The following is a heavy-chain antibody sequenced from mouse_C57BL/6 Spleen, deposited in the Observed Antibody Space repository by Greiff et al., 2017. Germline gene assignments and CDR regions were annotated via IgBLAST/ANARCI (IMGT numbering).Heavy chain of an antibody. CDR2: IDPEDGET. D-gene: IGHD1-1*01. CDR3: ARVYYGPEDYFDY. J-gene: IGHJ2*01. V-gene: IGHV14-2*01. Sequence: VQLQQSGAELVKPGASVKLSCTASGFNFKDYYMHWVKQRTEQGLEWIGRIDPEDGETKYAPKVQGKATITADTSSNTAYLQHSSLTSEDTAVYYCARVYYGPEDYFDYWGQGTTLTVSS. CDR1: GFNFKDYY.